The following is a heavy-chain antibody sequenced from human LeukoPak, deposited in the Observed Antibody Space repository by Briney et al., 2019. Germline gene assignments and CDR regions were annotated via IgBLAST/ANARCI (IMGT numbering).Heavy chain of an antibody. J-gene: IGHJ6*02. Sequence: PSQTLSLTCTVSGGSISSGGYYWSWIRQHPGKGLEWIGYIYYSGSTYYNPSLKSRVTISVDKSKNQFSLKLSSVTAADTAVYYCAGEERWSSSGRYGRIYYYYGMDVWGQGTTVTVSS. CDR1: GGSISSGGYY. V-gene: IGHV4-31*03. D-gene: IGHD6-19*01. CDR2: IYYSGST. CDR3: AGEERWSSSGRYGRIYYYYGMDV.